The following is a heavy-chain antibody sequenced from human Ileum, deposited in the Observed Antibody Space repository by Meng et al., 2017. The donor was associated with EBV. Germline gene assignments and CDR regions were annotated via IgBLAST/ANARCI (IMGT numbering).Heavy chain of an antibody. CDR3: ARRGYSSGWYAYDY. CDR1: GGSISSSDYY. Sequence: QRQLQGSGPGLVKPSETLSLTCTVSGGSISSSDYYWGWIRQPPGKGLEWIGSLYFSGSTYSNPSLESRVTISVDTSNNQFSLKLSSVTAADTAVYYCARRGYSSGWYAYDYWGQGTLVTVSS. D-gene: IGHD6-19*01. CDR2: LYFSGST. V-gene: IGHV4-39*01. J-gene: IGHJ4*02.